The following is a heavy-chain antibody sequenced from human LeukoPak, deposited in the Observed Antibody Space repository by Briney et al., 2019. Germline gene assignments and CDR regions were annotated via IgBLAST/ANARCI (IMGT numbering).Heavy chain of an antibody. CDR2: ISGSGGTT. D-gene: IGHD3-22*01. J-gene: IGHJ4*02. CDR1: GFAFSSYG. Sequence: GGSLRLSCAASGFAFSSYGMSWVRQAPGKGLEWVSGISGSGGTTHYADSVKGRFTISRDNSKNTLYLQMHSLRAEDTAVYYCARPITTYYYDSSGPFEYWGQGTLVTVSS. CDR3: ARPITTYYYDSSGPFEY. V-gene: IGHV3-23*01.